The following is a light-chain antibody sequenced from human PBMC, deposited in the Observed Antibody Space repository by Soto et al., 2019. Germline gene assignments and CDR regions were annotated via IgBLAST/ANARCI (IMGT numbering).Light chain of an antibody. J-gene: IGKJ1*01. CDR3: QQYGSSGT. V-gene: IGKV3-20*01. CDR1: QSLTNNY. CDR2: GAS. Sequence: EIVLTQSPGTLSFSPGERATLSFRASQSLTNNYFAWYQQKPGQAPRLLIYGASNRATGIPDRFSGSGSGTDFTLTISRLEPEDFAVYYCQQYGSSGTFGQGTKVDIK.